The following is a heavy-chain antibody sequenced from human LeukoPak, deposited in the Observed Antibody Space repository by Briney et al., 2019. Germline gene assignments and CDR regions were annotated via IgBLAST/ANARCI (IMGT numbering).Heavy chain of an antibody. V-gene: IGHV1-46*01. CDR2: FNPGGGGT. D-gene: IGHD3-22*01. CDR3: ARGGDYYDSSGYHYAATH. J-gene: IGHJ4*02. CDR1: GYTFTSYY. Sequence: ASVKVSCKASGYTFTSYYIHWVRQAPGQGLEWMGIFNPGGGGTSCAQKSQGRVTMTIDTSTSTVYMDLSSLRSEDTAVYYCARGGDYYDSSGYHYAATHWGQGTLVTVSS.